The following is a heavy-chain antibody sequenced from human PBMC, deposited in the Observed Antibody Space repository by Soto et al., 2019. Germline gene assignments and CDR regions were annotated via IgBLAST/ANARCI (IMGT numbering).Heavy chain of an antibody. CDR2: IYYSGST. CDR3: ARRRGLYCSSTSCSTYYYYGMDV. J-gene: IGHJ6*02. Sequence: KTSETLSLTCTVSGGSISSSSYYWGWIRQPPGKGLEWIGSIYYSGSTYYNPSLKSRVTISVDTSKNQFSLKLSSVTAADTAVYYCARRRGLYCSSTSCSTYYYYGMDVWGQGTTVTVSS. D-gene: IGHD2-2*01. CDR1: GGSISSSSYY. V-gene: IGHV4-39*01.